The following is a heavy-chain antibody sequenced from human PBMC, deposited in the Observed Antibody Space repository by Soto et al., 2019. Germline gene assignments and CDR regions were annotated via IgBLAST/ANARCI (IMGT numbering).Heavy chain of an antibody. CDR3: ARGHEGIAVAGAFDY. Sequence: QVQLQESGPGLVKPSQTLSLTCTVSGGSISSGDYYWSWIRQPPGKGLEWIAYIYYSGSTYYNPSLKSRVTTSVDTSKSQSSLELSSVTAADTAVYYCARGHEGIAVAGAFDYWGKGTLVTVSS. CDR2: IYYSGST. J-gene: IGHJ4*02. D-gene: IGHD6-19*01. V-gene: IGHV4-30-4*01. CDR1: GGSISSGDYY.